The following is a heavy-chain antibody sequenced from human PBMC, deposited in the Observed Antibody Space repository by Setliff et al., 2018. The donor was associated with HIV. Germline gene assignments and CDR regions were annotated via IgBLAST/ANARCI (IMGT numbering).Heavy chain of an antibody. CDR2: IIPILGIA. Sequence: SVKVSCKASGYTFSSYGISWVRQAPGQGLEWMGGIIPILGIANYAQKFQGRVTITADESTNTMYMELSSLRSDDTAVYYCAGPRGDEAFDIWGQGTMVTVSS. V-gene: IGHV1-69*10. D-gene: IGHD3-10*01. CDR1: GYTFSSYG. CDR3: AGPRGDEAFDI. J-gene: IGHJ3*02.